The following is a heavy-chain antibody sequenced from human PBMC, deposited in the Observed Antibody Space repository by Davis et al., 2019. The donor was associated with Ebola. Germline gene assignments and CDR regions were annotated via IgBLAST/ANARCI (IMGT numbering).Heavy chain of an antibody. CDR1: GYSFTSYW. D-gene: IGHD3-10*01. CDR2: IYAGDSDI. J-gene: IGHJ4*02. Sequence: GESLKISCKGSGYSFTSYWIGWVRQMPGKGLEWMGVIYAGDSDIRYSPSFEGQVTISVDRSITTAYLQWSSLKASDTAMYYCARQESLYGCSDYWGQGTLVTVSS. V-gene: IGHV5-51*01. CDR3: ARQESLYGCSDY.